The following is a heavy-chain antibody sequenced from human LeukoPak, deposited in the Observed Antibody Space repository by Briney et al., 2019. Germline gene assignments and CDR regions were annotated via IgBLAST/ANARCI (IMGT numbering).Heavy chain of an antibody. CDR3: AKMNDLNWFDP. CDR1: GFTFHNYA. V-gene: IGHV3-23*01. J-gene: IGHJ5*02. Sequence: GGSLRLSCAASGFTFHNYAIHWVRQAPGKGLEWVSLTSGDGITTYFADSVKGRFTISRDNSKNTLYVQMNSLRAEDTAVYYCAKMNDLNWFDPWGQGTLVTVSS. CDR2: TSGDGITT. D-gene: IGHD1-1*01.